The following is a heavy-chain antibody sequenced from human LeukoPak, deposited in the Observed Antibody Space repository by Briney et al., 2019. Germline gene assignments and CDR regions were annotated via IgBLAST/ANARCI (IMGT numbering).Heavy chain of an antibody. CDR2: INSDGSNT. CDR3: ACGYARSARHQSDF. V-gene: IGHV3-74*01. J-gene: IGHJ4*02. CDR1: GFTFSDYW. D-gene: IGHD5-12*01. Sequence: PGGSLRLSCVVSGFTFSDYWMHWVRQAPGKGLVWVSRINSDGSNTNYAGSVKGRFTISRDNAKNTLYLQMSSLRVEDSAVYYCACGYARSARHQSDFWGQGTVVTVSS.